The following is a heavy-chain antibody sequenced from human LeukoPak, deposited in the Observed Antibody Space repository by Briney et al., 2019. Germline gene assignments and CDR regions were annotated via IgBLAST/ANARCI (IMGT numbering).Heavy chain of an antibody. CDR1: GYTFTSYD. V-gene: IGHV1-8*01. CDR3: ARGWSYYDFWGGYPRLYYFDY. CDR2: MNPNSGNT. D-gene: IGHD3-3*01. J-gene: IGHJ4*02. Sequence: ASVKVSCKASGYTFTSYDINWVRQATGQGLEWMGWMNPNSGNTGYAQKFQGRVTMTRNTSISTAYMELSSLRSEDTAVYYCARGWSYYDFWGGYPRLYYFDYWGQGTLVTVSS.